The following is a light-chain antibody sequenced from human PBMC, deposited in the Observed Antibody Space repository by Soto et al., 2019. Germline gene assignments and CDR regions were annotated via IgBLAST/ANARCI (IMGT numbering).Light chain of an antibody. Sequence: DIVLTQSPGTLSLSPGERATLSCRASQSVSSSYLAWYQQKPGQALRLLIYGASSRATGIPDRFSGSGSGTDFTLTISRLEPEDFAVYYCKQYGSSPTFGGGTKVEIK. CDR2: GAS. CDR3: KQYGSSPT. V-gene: IGKV3-20*01. CDR1: QSVSSSY. J-gene: IGKJ4*01.